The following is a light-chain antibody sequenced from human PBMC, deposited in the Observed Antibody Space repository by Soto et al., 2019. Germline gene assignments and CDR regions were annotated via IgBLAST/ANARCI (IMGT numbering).Light chain of an antibody. V-gene: IGKV1-39*01. CDR2: AAS. J-gene: IGKJ3*01. CDR3: QQSFSSPFT. Sequence: DIQMTQSPSSLSASVGDRVSITCRARQSIRSHLNWYQHKPGKAPKVLIYAASSLQGGVPSRFSGSGSGTDFPPTIKRLQHDDFATYYCQQSFSSPFTFGPGTKVDIK. CDR1: QSIRSH.